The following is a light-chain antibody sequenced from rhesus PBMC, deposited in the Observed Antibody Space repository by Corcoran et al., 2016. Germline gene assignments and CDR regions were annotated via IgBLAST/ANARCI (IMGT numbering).Light chain of an antibody. CDR3: QQYYSYPRT. CDR1: QSFSSS. Sequence: DIQMTQSPSSLSASVGDTVTITCRASQSFSSSLAWYQQKPGNAPKLLIYSASSLQSGVPSRFSGSKAGTDCTLTISSLQPEDIASYYCQQYYSYPRTFGQGTKVEIK. CDR2: SAS. V-gene: IGKV1-46*01. J-gene: IGKJ1*01.